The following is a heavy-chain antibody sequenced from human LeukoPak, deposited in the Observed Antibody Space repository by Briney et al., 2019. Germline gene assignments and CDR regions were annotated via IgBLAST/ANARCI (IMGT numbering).Heavy chain of an antibody. Sequence: PGGSLRLSCAASGFTFSSYGMHWVRQAPGKGLEWIGEINHSGSTNYNPSLKSRVTISVDTSKNQFSLKLSSVTAADTAVYYCARGAEMAQDYWGQGTLVTVSS. D-gene: IGHD5-24*01. V-gene: IGHV4-34*01. J-gene: IGHJ4*02. CDR2: INHSGST. CDR3: ARGAEMAQDY. CDR1: GFTFSSYG.